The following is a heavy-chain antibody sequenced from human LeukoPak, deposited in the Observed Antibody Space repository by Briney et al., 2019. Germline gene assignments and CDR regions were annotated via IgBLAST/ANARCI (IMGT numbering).Heavy chain of an antibody. D-gene: IGHD2/OR15-2a*01. J-gene: IGHJ5*02. V-gene: IGHV4-38-2*02. CDR1: GYSISSGYY. CDR2: IYHSGST. CDR3: AILGSILSWFDP. Sequence: PSETLSLTCTVSGYSISSGYYWGWIRQPPGKGLEWIGSIYHSGSTYYNPSLKSRVTISVDTSKNQFSLKLSSVTAADTAVYYCAILGSILSWFDPWGQGTLVTVSS.